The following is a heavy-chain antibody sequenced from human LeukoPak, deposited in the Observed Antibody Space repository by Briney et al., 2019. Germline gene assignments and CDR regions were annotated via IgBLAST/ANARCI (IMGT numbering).Heavy chain of an antibody. D-gene: IGHD3-10*01. Sequence: PGGSLRLSCAASGFSFSNYGMHWVRQAPGKGLEWVAVISYDGSNKYYADSVKGRFTISRDNSKNTLYLQMNSLRAEDTAVYYCARSGSMVRGVTFDYWGQGTLVTVSS. J-gene: IGHJ4*02. CDR3: ARSGSMVRGVTFDY. CDR2: ISYDGSNK. CDR1: GFSFSNYG. V-gene: IGHV3-30*19.